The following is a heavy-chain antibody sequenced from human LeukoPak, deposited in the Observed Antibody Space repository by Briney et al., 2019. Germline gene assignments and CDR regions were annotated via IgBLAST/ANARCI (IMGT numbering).Heavy chain of an antibody. CDR2: ISGSGSDM. V-gene: IGHV3-11*01. D-gene: IGHD2-8*01. J-gene: IGHJ4*01. CDR3: STDPRLLIY. Sequence: GGSLRLSCVVSGFGFSDSYMTWIRQTPGRGLEWLAYISGSGSDMYYADSVKGRFTISRDNAKNSLYLQMNSLRPDDTALYYCSTDPRLLIYWGHGTLVTVSS. CDR1: GFGFSDSY.